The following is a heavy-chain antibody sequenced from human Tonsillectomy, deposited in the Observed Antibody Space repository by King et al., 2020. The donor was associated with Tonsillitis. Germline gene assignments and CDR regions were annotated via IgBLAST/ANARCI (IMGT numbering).Heavy chain of an antibody. V-gene: IGHV5-10-1*03. CDR1: GYSFTSQW. J-gene: IGHJ6*02. CDR2: IDPSDSYT. CDR3: ARVDHYYDAGSSPFGMDV. D-gene: IGHD3-10*01. Sequence: QLVQSGAEVKKPGESLRISCKGSGYSFTSQWINWVRQMPGKGLEWMGRIDPSDSYTKYSLSFQGHVTFSADKSLSTAYLQWSSLKASDTATYYCARVDHYYDAGSSPFGMDVWGQGNTVTVSS.